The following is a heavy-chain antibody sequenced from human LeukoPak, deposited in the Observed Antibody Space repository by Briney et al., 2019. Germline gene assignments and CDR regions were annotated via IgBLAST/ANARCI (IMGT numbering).Heavy chain of an antibody. CDR1: GFTFSSYS. CDR2: ISSSSNYI. V-gene: IGHV3-21*01. J-gene: IGHJ4*02. CDR3: ARRAGAYSHPYDY. D-gene: IGHD4/OR15-4a*01. Sequence: GGSLRLSCAASGFTFSSYSMNWVRQAPGKGLEWVSSISSSSNYIYYADSLKGRFTISRDNAKNSLYLQMNSLRAEDTAVYYCARRAGAYSHPYDYWGQGTLVTVSS.